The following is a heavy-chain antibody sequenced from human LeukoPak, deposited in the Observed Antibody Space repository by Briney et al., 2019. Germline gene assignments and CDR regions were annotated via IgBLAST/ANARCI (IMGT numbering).Heavy chain of an antibody. CDR1: GFTFNNFW. CDR2: IKSDGSGT. D-gene: IGHD5-12*01. V-gene: IGHV3-74*01. J-gene: IGHJ6*02. CDR3: ARGGYGMDV. Sequence: GGSLRLSCAASGFTFNNFWTHWVRQAPGKGPVWVSRIKSDGSGTSYADSVKGRFTISRDNAKKTLNLQMNSLRAEDTAVYYCARGGYGMDVWGQGTTVTVSS.